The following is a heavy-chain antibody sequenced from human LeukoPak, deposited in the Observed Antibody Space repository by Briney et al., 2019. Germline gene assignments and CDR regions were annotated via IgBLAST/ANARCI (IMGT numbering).Heavy chain of an antibody. Sequence: SGPTLVNPTQTLTLTCTFSGFSLNTRTMCVSWIRQPPGKALEWLARIDWDDGQYYSTSLKARLTISKDTSKNQVVLTMTNMDPVDTATYYCARERHGYLIDIWGQGTMVTVSS. J-gene: IGHJ3*02. CDR3: ARERHGYLIDI. CDR1: GFSLNTRTMC. CDR2: IDWDDGQ. D-gene: IGHD1-1*01. V-gene: IGHV2-70*11.